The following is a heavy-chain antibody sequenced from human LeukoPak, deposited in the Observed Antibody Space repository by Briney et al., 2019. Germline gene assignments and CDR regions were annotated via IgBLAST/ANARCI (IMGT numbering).Heavy chain of an antibody. J-gene: IGHJ5*02. D-gene: IGHD3-10*01. Sequence: SETLSLTCTVSGDSIRSSSYHWGWVRQPPGKGLEWIGSIYYSGSTYNNRSLKRRLTISIDTSKNQFSLRLSSVTAADTAVYYCTREVEGYSYASGRFLHIDPWGQGTLVTVSS. CDR3: TREVEGYSYASGRFLHIDP. CDR1: GDSIRSSSYH. CDR2: IYYSGST. V-gene: IGHV4-39*07.